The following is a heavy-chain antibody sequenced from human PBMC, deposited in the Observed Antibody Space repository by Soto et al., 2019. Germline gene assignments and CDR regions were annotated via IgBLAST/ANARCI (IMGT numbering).Heavy chain of an antibody. CDR1: GYTFTGYY. CDR2: INPNSGGT. Sequence: ASVKVSCKASGYTFTGYYMHWVRQAPGQGLEWMGWINPNSGGTNYAQKFQGWVTMTRATSISTAYMDLSRLRSDDTAVYDCARGGDSSGWYGYGMDVWGQGTTVTVSS. D-gene: IGHD6-13*01. V-gene: IGHV1-2*04. J-gene: IGHJ6*02. CDR3: ARGGDSSGWYGYGMDV.